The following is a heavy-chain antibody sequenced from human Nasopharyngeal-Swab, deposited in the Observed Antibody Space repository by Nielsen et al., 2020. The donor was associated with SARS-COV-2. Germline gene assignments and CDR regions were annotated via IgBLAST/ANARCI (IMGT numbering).Heavy chain of an antibody. D-gene: IGHD3-9*01. V-gene: IGHV4-39*01. J-gene: IGHJ3*02. CDR3: ARGRKLDYDILTGYYGGAFDI. Sequence: RQAPGKGLEWIGNIYYSGSTYYNPSLKSRVTISVDTSKNQFSLKLSSVTAADTAVYYCARGRKLDYDILTGYYGGAFDIWGQGTMVTVSS. CDR2: IYYSGST.